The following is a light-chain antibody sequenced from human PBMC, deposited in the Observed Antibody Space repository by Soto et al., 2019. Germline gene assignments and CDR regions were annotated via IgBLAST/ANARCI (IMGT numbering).Light chain of an antibody. V-gene: IGKV3-11*01. CDR2: DAS. CDR3: QQRSNWPPFT. Sequence: TQATATQCLFPGGRATLSCLASHRVTSYVAWYQQKPGQAPRLLISDASGRATGIPARFSGSGSGTDFTLTISRLEPEDFAVYYCQQRSNWPPFTFGQGTRLEIK. J-gene: IGKJ5*01. CDR1: HRVTSY.